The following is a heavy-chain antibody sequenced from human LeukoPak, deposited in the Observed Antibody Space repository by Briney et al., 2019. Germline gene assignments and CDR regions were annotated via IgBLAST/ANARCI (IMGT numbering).Heavy chain of an antibody. CDR1: GGSISNYY. Sequence: SETLSLTCTVSGGSISNYYWNWIPQPPGRGLVWIGYIYYSGSTNYNPSLRSRVTISVDTSKNQFSLKLSSVTAADTAVYYCARGYSYGSLGMDVWGKGTTVTVSS. CDR2: IYYSGST. V-gene: IGHV4-59*01. J-gene: IGHJ6*03. CDR3: ARGYSYGSLGMDV. D-gene: IGHD5-18*01.